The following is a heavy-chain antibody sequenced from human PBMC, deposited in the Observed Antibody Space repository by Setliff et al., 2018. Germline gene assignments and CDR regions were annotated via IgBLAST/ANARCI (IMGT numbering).Heavy chain of an antibody. J-gene: IGHJ4*02. V-gene: IGHV3-7*01. Sequence: PGGSLRLSCAASGFTFSSLWMAWVRQAPGRGLEWVANINQDGSAQYYVDSVKGRFTISRDNAKNSLYLQMSSLRVEDTAVYFCTKDGGRLRFVSHLDFWGQGTPVTVSS. D-gene: IGHD3-3*01. CDR3: TKDGGRLRFVSHLDF. CDR2: INQDGSAQ. CDR1: GFTFSSLW.